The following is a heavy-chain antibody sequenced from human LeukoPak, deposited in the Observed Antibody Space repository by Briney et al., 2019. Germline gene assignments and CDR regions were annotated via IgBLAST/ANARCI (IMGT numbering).Heavy chain of an antibody. CDR3: AIWFSGWYYFDY. CDR2: IYYSGST. D-gene: IGHD6-19*01. V-gene: IGHV4-39*01. Sequence: SETLSLTCTVSGGSISSSSYYWGWIRQPPGKGLEWIGSIYYSGSTYYNPSLKSRVTISVDTSKNQFSLKLSSVTAADTAVYYCAIWFSGWYYFDYWGQGTLVTVPS. J-gene: IGHJ4*02. CDR1: GGSISSSSYY.